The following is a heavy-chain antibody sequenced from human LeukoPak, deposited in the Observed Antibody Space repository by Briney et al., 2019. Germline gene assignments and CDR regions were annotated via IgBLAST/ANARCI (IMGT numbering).Heavy chain of an antibody. CDR2: IYTSGST. D-gene: IGHD3-3*01. CDR1: GGSISSYY. Sequence: SETLSLTCTVSGGSISSYYWSWIRQPAGKGLEWIGRIYTSGSTNYNPSLKSRVTMSVDTSKNQFSLKLSSVTAADTAVYYCAREINVWSGHDAFDIWGQGTMVTVSS. CDR3: AREINVWSGHDAFDI. J-gene: IGHJ3*02. V-gene: IGHV4-4*07.